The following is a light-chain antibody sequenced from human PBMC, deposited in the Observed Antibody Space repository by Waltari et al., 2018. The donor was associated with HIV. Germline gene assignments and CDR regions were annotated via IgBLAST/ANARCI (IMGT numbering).Light chain of an antibody. V-gene: IGKV2-24*01. CDR3: MQATQFPT. CDR1: QSLVHINGNTY. Sequence: DIVMTQTPLSSPVTLGPPASISCRSSQSLVHINGNTYLSWHHQRPGQPQRLLYYEISNRFSVVADRCSGSGAATDFTLKSTRVEAEDVGVYYCMQATQFPTFGQGTKLEIK. J-gene: IGKJ2*01. CDR2: EIS.